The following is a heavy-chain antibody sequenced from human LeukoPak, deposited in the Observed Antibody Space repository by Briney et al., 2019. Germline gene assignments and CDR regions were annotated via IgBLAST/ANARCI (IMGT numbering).Heavy chain of an antibody. D-gene: IGHD5-18*01. V-gene: IGHV3-7*01. J-gene: IGHJ4*02. CDR3: ARDLAYSRLDY. CDR2: INPDGNKK. Sequence: PPGGSLRLSCAVSGLTFSSSWMDWVRQAPGKGLEWVASINPDGNKKYSADSVKGRFTISRDNAENSLYPRMNSLRVEDTAFYYCARDLAYSRLDYWGQGMLVTVSS. CDR1: GLTFSSSW.